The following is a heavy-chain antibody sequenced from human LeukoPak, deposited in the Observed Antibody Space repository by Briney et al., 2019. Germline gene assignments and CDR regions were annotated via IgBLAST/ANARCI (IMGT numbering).Heavy chain of an antibody. Sequence: GGSLRLSCATSGFTFSDYYMNWIPQAPGKGLEWISYISSSSTYTNYADSVKGRFTISRDNAKNSLYLQMNSLRADDTAVYHCARGYGDYIWGQGTMVTVSS. CDR2: ISSSSTYT. CDR1: GFTFSDYY. D-gene: IGHD4-17*01. V-gene: IGHV3-11*05. CDR3: ARGYGDYI. J-gene: IGHJ3*02.